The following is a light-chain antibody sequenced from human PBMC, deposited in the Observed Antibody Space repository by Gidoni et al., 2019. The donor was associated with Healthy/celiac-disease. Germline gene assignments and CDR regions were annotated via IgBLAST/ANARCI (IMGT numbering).Light chain of an antibody. CDR1: QSIRSY. CDR2: AAS. J-gene: IGKJ1*01. Sequence: IQMTQSPSSLSASVGDRVTITYLASQSIRSYLNWYQQKPGKAPKLLIYAASSLQSGVPSRFSGSGSGTDFTLTISSLQPEDFAIYYCQQSYSTPRTFGQGTKVEIK. V-gene: IGKV1-39*01. CDR3: QQSYSTPRT.